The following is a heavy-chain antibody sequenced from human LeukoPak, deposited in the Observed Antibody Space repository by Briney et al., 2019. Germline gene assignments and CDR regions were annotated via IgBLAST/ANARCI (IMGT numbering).Heavy chain of an antibody. D-gene: IGHD1-1*01. Sequence: GASVKVSFKASGGTFSSYAISWVRQAPGQGLEWMGRIIPIFGIANYAQKFQGRVTITADKSTGTAYMELSSLRSEDTAVYYCGGRRLAGTTSSEGVFDYWGQGTLVTVSS. CDR2: IIPIFGIA. CDR1: GGTFSSYA. V-gene: IGHV1-69*04. J-gene: IGHJ4*02. CDR3: GGRRLAGTTSSEGVFDY.